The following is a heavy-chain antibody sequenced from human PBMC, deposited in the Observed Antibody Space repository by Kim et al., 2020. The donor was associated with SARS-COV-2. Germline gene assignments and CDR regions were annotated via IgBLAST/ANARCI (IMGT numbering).Heavy chain of an antibody. CDR1: GFPFSSYA. CDR3: ARVLGGATIDY. V-gene: IGHV3-30-3*01. Sequence: GGSLRLSCAASGFPFSSYAMHWVRQAPGKGLEWVAVISYDGSNKYYADSVKGRFTISRDNSKNTLYLQMNSLRAEDTAVYYCARVLGGATIDYWGQGTLVTVSS. D-gene: IGHD1-26*01. CDR2: ISYDGSNK. J-gene: IGHJ4*02.